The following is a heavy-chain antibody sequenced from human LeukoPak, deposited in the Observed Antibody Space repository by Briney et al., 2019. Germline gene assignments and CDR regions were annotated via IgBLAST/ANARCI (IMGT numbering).Heavy chain of an antibody. Sequence: PGGSLRLSCAASGFTFNTYVMSWVRQAPGKGLEWVSAINGGGSNTYYADSVKGRFTISRDNSKNMLYLQMNNLRADDTAVYYCAKSVVVITFRFDDWGQGALVTVSS. CDR2: INGGGSNT. J-gene: IGHJ4*02. CDR3: AKSVVVITFRFDD. CDR1: GFTFNTYV. D-gene: IGHD2-15*01. V-gene: IGHV3-23*01.